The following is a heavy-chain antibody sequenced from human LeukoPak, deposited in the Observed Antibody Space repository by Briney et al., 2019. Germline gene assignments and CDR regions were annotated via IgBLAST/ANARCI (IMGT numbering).Heavy chain of an antibody. CDR1: GYSISSGYY. CDR3: ARDYDFWSGYYTQ. Sequence: SETLSLTCTVSGYSISSGYYWGWIRQPPGKGLEWIGTIYHSGSTYYNPSLKSRVTMSVDTSKNQFSLKLSSVTAADTAVYYCARDYDFWSGYYTQWGQGTLVTVSS. D-gene: IGHD3-3*01. CDR2: IYHSGST. V-gene: IGHV4-38-2*02. J-gene: IGHJ4*02.